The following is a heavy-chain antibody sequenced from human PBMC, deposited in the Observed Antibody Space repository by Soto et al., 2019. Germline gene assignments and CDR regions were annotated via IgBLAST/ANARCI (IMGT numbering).Heavy chain of an antibody. J-gene: IGHJ6*03. Sequence: QVTLKESGPVLVKPTETLTLTCTVSGFSLSNARMGVSWIRQPPGKALEWLAHIFSNDDKSYNTSLKSRLTISKDISKSQVVLTMTNMDPVDTATYYCARILSGGSWPDYYYFMDVWGKGTTVSVSS. CDR1: GFSLSNARMG. D-gene: IGHD2-15*01. CDR2: IFSNDDK. CDR3: ARILSGGSWPDYYYFMDV. V-gene: IGHV2-26*01.